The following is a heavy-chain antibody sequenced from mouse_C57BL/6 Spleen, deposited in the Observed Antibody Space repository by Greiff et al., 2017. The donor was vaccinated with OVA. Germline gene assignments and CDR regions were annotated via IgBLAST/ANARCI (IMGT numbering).Heavy chain of an antibody. CDR2: ISSGSSTI. Sequence: EVQGVESGGGLVKPGGSLKLSCAASGFTFSDYGMHWVRQAPEKGLEWVAYISSGSSTIYYADTVKGRFTISRDNAKNTLFLQMTSLRSEDTAMYYCARPNYSNYGAWFAYWGQGTLVTVSA. V-gene: IGHV5-17*01. J-gene: IGHJ3*01. CDR3: ARPNYSNYGAWFAY. D-gene: IGHD2-5*01. CDR1: GFTFSDYG.